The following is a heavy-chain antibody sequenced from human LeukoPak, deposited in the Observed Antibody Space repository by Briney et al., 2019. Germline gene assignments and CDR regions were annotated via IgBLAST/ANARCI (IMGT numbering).Heavy chain of an antibody. J-gene: IGHJ1*01. Sequence: GGSLRLSCAASGFTFSSYSMNWVRQAPGKGLEWVSYISSSSSYIYYADSVKGRFTISRDNAKNSLYLQMNSLRDEDTAVYYCARGEAYYGSGSYSAEYFQHWGQGTLVTVSS. CDR3: ARGEAYYGSGSYSAEYFQH. V-gene: IGHV3-21*05. CDR1: GFTFSSYS. CDR2: ISSSSSYI. D-gene: IGHD3-10*01.